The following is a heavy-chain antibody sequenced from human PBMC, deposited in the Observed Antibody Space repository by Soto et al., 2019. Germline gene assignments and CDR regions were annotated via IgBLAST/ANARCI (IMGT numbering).Heavy chain of an antibody. D-gene: IGHD3-10*01. J-gene: IGHJ6*02. CDR1: GFTFDDYA. V-gene: IGHV3-9*01. Sequence: DVQLVESGGGLVQPGRSLRLSCAASGFTFDDYAMHWVRHAPGKGLEWVSGISWNSGSIGYADSVKGRFTKSRDNAKNSLSLQTNSLRAEDTALYYCAKDMGASSTMLFEGAGMDVWCQGTTVTVSS. CDR2: ISWNSGSI. CDR3: AKDMGASSTMLFEGAGMDV.